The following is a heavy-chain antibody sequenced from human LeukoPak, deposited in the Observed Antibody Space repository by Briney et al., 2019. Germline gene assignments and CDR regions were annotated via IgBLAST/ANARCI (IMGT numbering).Heavy chain of an antibody. CDR2: IHYTGRT. J-gene: IGHJ5*02. CDR1: GGSISGHY. Sequence: SETLSLTCTVSGGSISGHYWSWIRQPPGKGLEWIGYIHYTGRTDYNPSLKSRVTISVDTSKNQFSLSLTSVTAADTAVYYCARDPGENYPYNWFDPWGQGTLVTVSS. CDR3: ARDPGENYPYNWFDP. V-gene: IGHV4-59*11. D-gene: IGHD5-24*01.